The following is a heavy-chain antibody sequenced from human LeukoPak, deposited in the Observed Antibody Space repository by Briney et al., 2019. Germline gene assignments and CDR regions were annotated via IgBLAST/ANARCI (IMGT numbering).Heavy chain of an antibody. CDR1: GFTFDDYA. CDR3: AKGLGSPAAINVWAPGAYFYYGMDV. D-gene: IGHD2-2*01. V-gene: IGHV3-9*01. J-gene: IGHJ6*02. Sequence: PGGSLRLSCAASGFTFDDYAMHWVRQAPGKGLEWVSGISWNSGSIGYADSVKGRFTISRDNAKNSLYLQMNSLRAEDTALYYCAKGLGSPAAINVWAPGAYFYYGMDVWGQGTTVTVSS. CDR2: ISWNSGSI.